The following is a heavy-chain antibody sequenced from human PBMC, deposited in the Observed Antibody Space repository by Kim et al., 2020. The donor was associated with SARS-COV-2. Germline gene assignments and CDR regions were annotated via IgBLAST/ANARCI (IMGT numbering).Heavy chain of an antibody. CDR2: IYYSGST. J-gene: IGHJ6*02. V-gene: IGHV4-39*01. D-gene: IGHD6-13*01. Sequence: SETLSLTCTVSGGSISSSSYYWGWIRQPPGKGLEWIGSIYYSGSTYYNPSLKSRVTISVDTSKNQFSLKLSSVTAADTAVYYCVGCEGVRGGQQLVNYYYYGMDVWGQETTVTVSS. CDR1: GGSISSSSYY. CDR3: VGCEGVRGGQQLVNYYYYGMDV.